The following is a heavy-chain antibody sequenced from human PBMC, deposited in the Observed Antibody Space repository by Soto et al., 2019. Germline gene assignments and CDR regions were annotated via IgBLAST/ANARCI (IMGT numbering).Heavy chain of an antibody. J-gene: IGHJ6*02. Sequence: QVQLVESGGGVVQPGRSLRLSCAASGFTFSSYAMHWVRQAPGKGLAWVAVISYDGSNKYYADSVKGRFTISRDNSKNTLYVQMNSLRAEDTAVYYCARDRGSKSYYYYGMDVWGQGTTVTVSS. CDR1: GFTFSSYA. V-gene: IGHV3-30-3*01. CDR3: ARDRGSKSYYYYGMDV. D-gene: IGHD2-2*01. CDR2: ISYDGSNK.